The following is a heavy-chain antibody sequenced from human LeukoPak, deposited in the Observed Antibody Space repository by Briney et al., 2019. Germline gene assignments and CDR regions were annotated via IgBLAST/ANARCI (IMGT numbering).Heavy chain of an antibody. D-gene: IGHD3-22*01. CDR2: IYYSGRT. Sequence: WVRQPPGKGLEWIGSIYYSGRTYYNPSLKSRVTISVDTSKNQFSLKLSSVTAADTAVYYCARDSDSSGYYFDYWGQGTLVTVSS. J-gene: IGHJ4*02. V-gene: IGHV4-39*07. CDR3: ARDSDSSGYYFDY.